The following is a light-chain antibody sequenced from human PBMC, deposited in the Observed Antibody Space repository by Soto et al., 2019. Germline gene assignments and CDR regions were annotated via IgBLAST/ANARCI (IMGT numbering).Light chain of an antibody. CDR1: QSIDTY. V-gene: IGKV1-39*01. Sequence: LQMTQSPSSLSASVGDRVTVTCRASQSIDTYLNWYQQRPGQAPKLLIYGASTLQCAVTSRFSGSGSGTHFTLTISSLQPEDFATYYCQQNQDIPPTFGQGTRVERK. CDR3: QQNQDIPPT. J-gene: IGKJ1*01. CDR2: GAS.